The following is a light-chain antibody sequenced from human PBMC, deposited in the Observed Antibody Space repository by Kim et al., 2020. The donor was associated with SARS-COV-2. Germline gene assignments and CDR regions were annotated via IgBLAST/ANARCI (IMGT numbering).Light chain of an antibody. CDR2: NTN. Sequence: QTVVTQEPSFSVSPGGTVTLTCGLNSGSVSTNYYPNWYQQTPGQTPRPLIYNTNTRSSGVPDRFSGSILGNKAALTITGAQADDESDYYCVLYMSGLWVFGGGTQLTVL. CDR1: SGSVSTNYY. V-gene: IGLV8-61*01. J-gene: IGLJ3*02. CDR3: VLYMSGLWV.